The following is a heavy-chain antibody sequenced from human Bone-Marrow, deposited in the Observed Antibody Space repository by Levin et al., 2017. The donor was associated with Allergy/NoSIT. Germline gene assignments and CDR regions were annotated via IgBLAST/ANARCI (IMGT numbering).Heavy chain of an antibody. J-gene: IGHJ3*02. V-gene: IGHV3-66*01. Sequence: GGSLRLSCAASGVSVSGNYMNWVRQAPGKGLEWVSVIYNSGNTNYADTVRGRFTISRDNSKNALYLQMNSLTAEDTAVYYCAKEVAEKQIARVAFDIWGQGTMVTVSS. D-gene: IGHD2-21*01. CDR2: IYNSGNT. CDR1: GVSVSGNY. CDR3: AKEVAEKQIARVAFDI.